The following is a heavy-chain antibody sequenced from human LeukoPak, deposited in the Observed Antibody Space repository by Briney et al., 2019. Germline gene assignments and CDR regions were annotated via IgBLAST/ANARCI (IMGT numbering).Heavy chain of an antibody. V-gene: IGHV4-59*08. CDR1: GGSISSYY. J-gene: IGHJ4*02. D-gene: IGHD3-22*01. Sequence: SSETLSLTCTVSGGSISSYYWSWIRQPPGKGLEWIGYIYYSGSTYYNPSLKSRVTISVDTSKNQFSLKLSSVTAADTAVYYCARSYDSSRMVSYWGQGTLVTVSS. CDR2: IYYSGST. CDR3: ARSYDSSRMVSY.